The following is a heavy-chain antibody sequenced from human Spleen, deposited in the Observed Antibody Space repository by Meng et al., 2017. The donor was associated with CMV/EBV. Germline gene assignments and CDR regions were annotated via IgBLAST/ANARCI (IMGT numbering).Heavy chain of an antibody. V-gene: IGHV4-4*07. Sequence: HVQRQAPGHVQAKPSAPLSLTCSGSGGTISSYYLSWIRQPAGKGLEWIGRIYTSGSTNYNPSLKSRVTISVDTSKNQFSLKLSSVTAADTAVYYCARWGLCFGELSFDYWGQGTLVTVSS. CDR2: IYTSGST. CDR1: GGTISSYY. CDR3: ARWGLCFGELSFDY. J-gene: IGHJ4*02. D-gene: IGHD3-10*01.